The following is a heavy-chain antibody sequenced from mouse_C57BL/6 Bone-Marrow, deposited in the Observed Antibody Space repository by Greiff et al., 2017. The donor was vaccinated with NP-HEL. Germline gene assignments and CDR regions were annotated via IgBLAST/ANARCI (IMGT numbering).Heavy chain of an antibody. D-gene: IGHD2-4*01. CDR3: ASYYDYDGSFAY. V-gene: IGHV1-69*01. J-gene: IGHJ3*01. CDR2: IAPSDSYT. CDR1: GYTFTSYW. Sequence: QVQLQQPGAELVMPGASVKLSCKASGYTFTSYWMHWVKQRPGQGLEWIGEIAPSDSYTNYNQKFKGKSTLTVDKSSSTAYMQLSSLTSEDSAVYYCASYYDYDGSFAYWGQGTLVTVSA.